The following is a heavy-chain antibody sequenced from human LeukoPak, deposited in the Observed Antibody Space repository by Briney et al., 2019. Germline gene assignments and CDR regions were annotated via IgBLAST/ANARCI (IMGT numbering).Heavy chain of an antibody. CDR3: TTDPMIKLFGVVTFDY. CDR1: GFSVSSNY. V-gene: IGHV3-15*01. Sequence: PGGSLRLSCAASGFSVSSNYMSWVRQAPGKGREGVGRIKKKTDGSRMDYAAPVKGRLTISRDDSKNMLYLQMNSLKTEDTAVYYCTTDPMIKLFGVVTFDYWGQGTLVTVSS. CDR2: IKKKTDGSRM. J-gene: IGHJ4*02. D-gene: IGHD3-3*01.